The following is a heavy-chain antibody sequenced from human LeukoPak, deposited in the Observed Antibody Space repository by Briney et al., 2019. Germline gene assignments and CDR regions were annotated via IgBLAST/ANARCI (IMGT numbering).Heavy chain of an antibody. Sequence: GGSLRLSCAASGFTFTNDFMTWVRQAPGKGLEWVANMKVDGSDIHYVDSVKGRFTISSDNARNSLYLQMNTLRAEDTAVYYCVGDPGDYWGQGTLVTVSS. CDR3: VGDPGDY. J-gene: IGHJ4*02. V-gene: IGHV3-7*01. CDR2: MKVDGSDI. CDR1: GFTFTNDF.